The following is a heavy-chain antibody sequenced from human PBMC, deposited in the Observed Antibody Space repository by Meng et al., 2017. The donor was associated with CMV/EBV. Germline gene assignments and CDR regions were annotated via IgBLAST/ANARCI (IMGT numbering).Heavy chain of an antibody. D-gene: IGHD1-26*01. V-gene: IGHV3-33*06. Sequence: NYGMHGVRQAPGKGLEWVAVIWYDGSNKYYGDSVKGRFTISRDNSKNTVDLQMNSLRAEDTAVYYCAKAGFSGSYYIGSGSQYYFDYWGQGTLVT. CDR3: AKAGFSGSYYIGSGSQYYFDY. CDR1: NYG. CDR2: IWYDGSNK. J-gene: IGHJ4*02.